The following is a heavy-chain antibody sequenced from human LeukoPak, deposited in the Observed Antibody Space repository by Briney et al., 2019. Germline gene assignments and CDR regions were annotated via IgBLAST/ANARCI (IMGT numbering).Heavy chain of an antibody. CDR3: ARDPHYYGSGTLYGDY. Sequence: HPGGSLRLSCAASGFTFSSYSMNWVRQAPGKGLEWVSYISSSSSTIYYADSVKGRFTISRDNAKDSLYLQMNSLRDEDTAVCYCARDPHYYGSGTLYGDYWGQGTLVTVSS. CDR1: GFTFSSYS. D-gene: IGHD3-10*01. J-gene: IGHJ4*02. CDR2: ISSSSSTI. V-gene: IGHV3-48*02.